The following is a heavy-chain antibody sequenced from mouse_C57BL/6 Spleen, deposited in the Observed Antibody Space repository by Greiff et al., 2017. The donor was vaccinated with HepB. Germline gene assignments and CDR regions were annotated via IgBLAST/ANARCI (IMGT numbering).Heavy chain of an antibody. D-gene: IGHD2-4*01. J-gene: IGHJ2*01. V-gene: IGHV1-78*01. CDR2: IYPRDGST. Sequence: QVQLKESDAELVKPGASVKISCKVSGYTFTDHTIHWMKQRPEQGLEWIGYIYPRDGSTKYNEKFKGKATLTADKSSSTAYMQLNSLTSEDSAVYFCARLGIYYDYHVDSFDYWAQGTTLTVSS. CDR3: ARLGIYYDYHVDSFDY. CDR1: GYTFTDHT.